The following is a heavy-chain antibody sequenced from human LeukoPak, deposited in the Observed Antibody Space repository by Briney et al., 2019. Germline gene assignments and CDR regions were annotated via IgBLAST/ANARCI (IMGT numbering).Heavy chain of an antibody. CDR3: AKAPPDKWEYYYGMDV. D-gene: IGHD1-26*01. Sequence: GGSLRLSCAASGFTLSGYAMTWVRQAPGKGLEWVSAISGRGDASYYAESVKGRSTISRDNSKSTLYLQMNSLRAEDTAVYYCAKAPPDKWEYYYGMDVWGKGTTVTVSS. J-gene: IGHJ6*04. CDR1: GFTLSGYA. CDR2: ISGRGDAS. V-gene: IGHV3-23*01.